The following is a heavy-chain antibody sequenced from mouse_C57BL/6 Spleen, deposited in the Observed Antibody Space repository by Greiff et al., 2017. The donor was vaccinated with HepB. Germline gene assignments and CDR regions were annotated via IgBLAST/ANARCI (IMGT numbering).Heavy chain of an antibody. D-gene: IGHD3-2*02. CDR2: IDPSDSET. V-gene: IGHV1-52*01. CDR1: GYTFTSYW. Sequence: QVQLQQPGAELVRPGSSVKLSCKASGYTFTSYWMHWVKQRRIQGLEWIGNIDPSDSETHYNQKFKDKATLTVDKSSSTAYMQLSSLTSEDSAVYYCARSGRPGDYYAMDYWGQGTSVTVSS. CDR3: ARSGRPGDYYAMDY. J-gene: IGHJ4*01.